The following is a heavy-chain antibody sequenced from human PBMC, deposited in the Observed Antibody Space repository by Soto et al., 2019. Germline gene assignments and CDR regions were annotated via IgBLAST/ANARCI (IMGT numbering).Heavy chain of an antibody. CDR2: ISWNSGSI. Sequence: DVQLVESGGGLVQPGRSLRLSCAASGFTFDDYAMHWVRQAPGKGLEWVSGISWNSGSIGYADSVKGRFTISRDNAKNSLYLQMNSLRAEDTALYYCAKGYCSSTSCYFDYWGQGTLVTVSS. D-gene: IGHD2-2*01. CDR1: GFTFDDYA. V-gene: IGHV3-9*01. J-gene: IGHJ4*02. CDR3: AKGYCSSTSCYFDY.